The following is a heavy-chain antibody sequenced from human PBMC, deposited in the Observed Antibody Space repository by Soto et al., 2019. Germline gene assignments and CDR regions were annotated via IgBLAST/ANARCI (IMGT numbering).Heavy chain of an antibody. J-gene: IGHJ4*02. CDR1: GFTFSSYA. CDR3: ARDMGYCSSTSCPDFDY. V-gene: IGHV3-30-3*01. CDR2: ISYDGSNK. Sequence: PGGSLRLSCAASGFTFSSYAMHWVRQAPGKGLEWVAVISYDGSNKYYAESVKGRFTISRDNSKNTLYLQMNSLRAEDTAVFYCARDMGYCSSTSCPDFDYWGQGTLVTVSS. D-gene: IGHD2-2*01.